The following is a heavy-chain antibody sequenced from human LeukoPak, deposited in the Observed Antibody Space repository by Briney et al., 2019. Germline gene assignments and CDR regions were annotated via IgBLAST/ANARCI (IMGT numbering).Heavy chain of an antibody. CDR3: ARDRNFWSGYPAFDI. J-gene: IGHJ3*02. V-gene: IGHV4-4*07. CDR1: GGSISSYY. CDR2: IYTSGST. Sequence: PSETLSLTCTVSGGSISSYYWSWIRQPAGKGLEWIGRIYTSGSTNYNPSLKSRVTMSVDTSKNQFSLKLSSVTAADTAVYYCARDRNFWSGYPAFDIWGQGTMVTVSS. D-gene: IGHD3-3*01.